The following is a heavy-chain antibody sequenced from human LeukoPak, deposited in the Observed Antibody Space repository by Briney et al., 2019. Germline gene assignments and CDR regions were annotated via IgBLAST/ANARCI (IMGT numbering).Heavy chain of an antibody. CDR1: GFTFSSAW. D-gene: IGHD3-22*01. Sequence: KPGGSLRLSCAASGFTFSSAWMSWVRQAPGKGLEWVGRIKSKTDGGTTDYAAPVKGRFTISRDDSKNTLYLQMNSLKTEDTAVYYCTGPMIVVVTDAFDIWGQGTMVTVSS. J-gene: IGHJ3*02. V-gene: IGHV3-15*01. CDR2: IKSKTDGGTT. CDR3: TGPMIVVVTDAFDI.